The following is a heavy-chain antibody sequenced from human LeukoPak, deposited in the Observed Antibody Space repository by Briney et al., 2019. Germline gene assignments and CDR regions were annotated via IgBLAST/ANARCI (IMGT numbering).Heavy chain of an antibody. CDR1: GFTFSSYA. CDR3: AKDLEQQQVPYYFDY. V-gene: IGHV3-23*01. Sequence: TGGSLRLSCAASGFTFSSYAMSWVRQAPGKGLEWVSAISGSGGSTYYADSVKGRFTISRDNSKNTLYLQMNSLRAEDTAVYYCAKDLEQQQVPYYFDYWGQGTLVTVSS. D-gene: IGHD6-13*01. J-gene: IGHJ4*02. CDR2: ISGSGGST.